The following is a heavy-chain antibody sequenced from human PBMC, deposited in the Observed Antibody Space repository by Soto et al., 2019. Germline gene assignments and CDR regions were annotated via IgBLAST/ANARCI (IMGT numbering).Heavy chain of an antibody. CDR2: IIPIFGTA. CDR3: ARDSEGNWFDP. Sequence: SVKVFCKASGGTFSSYAISWVRQAPGQGLEWMGGIIPIFGTANYAQKFQGRVTITADKSTSTDYMELSSLRSEDAAVYYCARDSEGNWFDPWGQGTLVTVSS. V-gene: IGHV1-69*06. J-gene: IGHJ5*02. CDR1: GGTFSSYA.